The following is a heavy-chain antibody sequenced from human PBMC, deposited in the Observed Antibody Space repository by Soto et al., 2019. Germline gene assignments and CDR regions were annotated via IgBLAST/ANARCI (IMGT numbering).Heavy chain of an antibody. CDR2: INPDGSST. J-gene: IGHJ4*02. V-gene: IGHV3-74*01. CDR1: GFTFNTYW. D-gene: IGHD6-19*01. Sequence: EAQLVESGGGLVQPGGSLRLSCSASGFTFNTYWMHWVRQAPGKGLVWVSRINPDGSSTTYADSVKGRFTISRNHAKNTLYLRMISLRAEDTAVYYCARDPTGSGVEYWGQGTLVTVSS. CDR3: ARDPTGSGVEY.